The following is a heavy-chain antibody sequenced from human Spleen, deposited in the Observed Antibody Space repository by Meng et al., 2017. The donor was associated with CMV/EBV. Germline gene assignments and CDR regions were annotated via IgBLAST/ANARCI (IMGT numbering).Heavy chain of an antibody. D-gene: IGHD1/OR15-1a*01. J-gene: IGHJ3*01. CDR2: ISKSGTK. V-gene: IGHV3-48*04. CDR1: GFTFSSYA. CDR3: ATEHHIPSAAFDV. Sequence: GESLKISCAASGFTFSSYAMSWVRQAPGKGLEWISFISKSGTKSYVDSVKGRFTISRDNVKSSLYLQMNSLRPEDTAVYYCATEHHIPSAAFDVWGQGTMVTVSS.